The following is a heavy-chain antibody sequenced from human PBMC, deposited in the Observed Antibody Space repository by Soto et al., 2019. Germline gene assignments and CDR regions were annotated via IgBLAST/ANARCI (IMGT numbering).Heavy chain of an antibody. D-gene: IGHD2-21*01. J-gene: IGHJ4*02. CDR2: IYYMGRT. Sequence: SETLSLTCTVGSISTYYWNWIRQPPGKGLEWIGYIYYMGRTNYNPSLKSRVTMSIDTSKNQFSLKLSSVTVADTAVYYCARRWGGILDYWGQGTLVTVSS. CDR1: GSISTYY. V-gene: IGHV4-59*01. CDR3: ARRWGGILDY.